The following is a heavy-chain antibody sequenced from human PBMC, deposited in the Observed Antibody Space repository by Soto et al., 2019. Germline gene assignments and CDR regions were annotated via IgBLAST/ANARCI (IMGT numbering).Heavy chain of an antibody. CDR3: ARGYCSSTICYATYYYYYYMDV. J-gene: IGHJ6*03. CDR2: INPSGGST. CDR1: GYTFTSYY. D-gene: IGHD2-2*01. Sequence: GASVKVSCKASGYTFTSYYMHWVRQAPGQGLEWMGIINPSGGSTSYAQKFQGRVTMTRDTSTSTVYMELSSLRSEDTAVYYCARGYCSSTICYATYYYYYYMDVSGKGTTVTVSS. V-gene: IGHV1-46*03.